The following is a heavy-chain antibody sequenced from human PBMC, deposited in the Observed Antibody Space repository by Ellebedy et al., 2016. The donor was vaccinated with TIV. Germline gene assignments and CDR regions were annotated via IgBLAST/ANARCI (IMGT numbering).Heavy chain of an antibody. CDR2: IYWDDDK. CDR1: GFSLSTSGVG. D-gene: IGHD3-10*01. CDR3: AHTITMVRGVITYHYYGMDV. J-gene: IGHJ6*02. V-gene: IGHV2-5*02. Sequence: SGPTLVXPTPPLTLTCTFSGFSLSTSGVGAGWIRQPPGKALEWLALIYWDDDKRYSPSLKSRLTITKDTSKNQVVLTMTNMDPVDTATYYCAHTITMVRGVITYHYYGMDVWGQGTTVTVSS.